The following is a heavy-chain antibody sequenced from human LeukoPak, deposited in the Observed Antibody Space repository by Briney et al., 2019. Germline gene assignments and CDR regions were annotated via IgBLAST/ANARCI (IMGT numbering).Heavy chain of an antibody. CDR3: AKAGDIVVVVAPFDY. V-gene: IGHV3-30*18. Sequence: GGSLRLSCAASGFTFSSYGMHWVRQAPGKGLEWVAVISYDGSNKYYADSEKGRFTISRDNSKNTLYLQMNSLRAEDTAVYYCAKAGDIVVVVAPFDYWGQGTLVTVSS. CDR1: GFTFSSYG. CDR2: ISYDGSNK. D-gene: IGHD2-15*01. J-gene: IGHJ4*02.